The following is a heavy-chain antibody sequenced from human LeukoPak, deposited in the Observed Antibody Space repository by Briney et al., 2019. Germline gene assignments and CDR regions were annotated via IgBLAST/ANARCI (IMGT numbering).Heavy chain of an antibody. Sequence: PGGPLRFSCAAPGFTFSSNWMHWVRQAQGKGRVWVSRINSDGSSTSYADSVEGRFTISRDNSKNTLYLQMSGLRPEDTAVYYCVKAAGSWYGYFDYWGQGTLVTVSS. D-gene: IGHD6-13*01. V-gene: IGHV3-74*01. J-gene: IGHJ4*02. CDR1: GFTFSSNW. CDR2: INSDGSST. CDR3: VKAAGSWYGYFDY.